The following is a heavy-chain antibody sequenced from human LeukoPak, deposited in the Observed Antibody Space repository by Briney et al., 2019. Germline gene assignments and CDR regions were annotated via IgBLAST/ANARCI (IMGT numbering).Heavy chain of an antibody. CDR3: ARSVEGYCSGGSCYSYYYYMDV. D-gene: IGHD2-15*01. J-gene: IGHJ6*03. Sequence: SETLSLTCAVYGGSFSGYYWSWIRQPPGKGLEWVGEINHTGSTNYNPSLKRRLTISLDTSKNQFSLKLSSVTAADTAVYYCARSVEGYCSGGSCYSYYYYMDVWGKGTTVTVSS. V-gene: IGHV4-34*01. CDR2: INHTGST. CDR1: GGSFSGYY.